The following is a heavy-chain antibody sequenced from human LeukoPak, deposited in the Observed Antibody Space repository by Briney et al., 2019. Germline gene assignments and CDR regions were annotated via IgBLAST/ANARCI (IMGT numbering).Heavy chain of an antibody. J-gene: IGHJ6*02. CDR2: IYYIGSP. CDR3: ARGKRAYDSYGMDV. V-gene: IGHV4-59*01. CDR1: GGAINSYH. Sequence: SETLSLTCTVSGGAINSYHWTWIRQPPGKGLEWIASIYYIGSPKYNPSLESRVTISVDTSKSQFSLKVNSLTAADTAVYCCARGKRAYDSYGMDVWGQGTTVTVFS.